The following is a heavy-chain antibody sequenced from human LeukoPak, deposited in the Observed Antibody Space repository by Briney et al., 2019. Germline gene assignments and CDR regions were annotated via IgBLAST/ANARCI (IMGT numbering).Heavy chain of an antibody. CDR1: GFSISNHQ. CDR3: ARWYSGSGGWVLDY. CDR2: IKQDGGEK. D-gene: IGHD3-10*01. Sequence: PGGSLRLSCVGSGFSISNHQMNWVRQAPGKGLEGVAKIKQDGGEKHYMDSVKGRFTISRDNAKNSLFLQMTSLRVEDTAVYYCARWYSGSGGWVLDYWGQGTLVTVSS. J-gene: IGHJ4*02. V-gene: IGHV3-7*05.